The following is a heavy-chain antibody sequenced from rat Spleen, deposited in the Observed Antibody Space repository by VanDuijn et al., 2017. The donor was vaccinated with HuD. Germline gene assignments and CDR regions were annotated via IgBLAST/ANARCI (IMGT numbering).Heavy chain of an antibody. Sequence: EVQLVESGGGLVQPGGAMKLSCAASGFSLSSFPMAWVRQAPTKGLEWVASISPSGGSTYYRDSVKGRFTISRDNAKSTLYLQMNSLRSEDTATYYCARTIYDYFDYWGQGVMVTVSS. CDR1: GFSLSSFP. CDR3: ARTIYDYFDY. V-gene: IGHV5-46*01. CDR2: ISPSGGST. J-gene: IGHJ2*01.